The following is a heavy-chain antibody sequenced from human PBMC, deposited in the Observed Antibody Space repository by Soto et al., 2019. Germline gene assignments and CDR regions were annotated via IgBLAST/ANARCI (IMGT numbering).Heavy chain of an antibody. J-gene: IGHJ5*02. D-gene: IGHD3-3*01. CDR1: GYTFTSYG. Sequence: VASVKVSCKASGYTFTSYGISWVRQAPGQGLEWMGWISAYNGNTNYAQKLQGRVTMTTDTSTSTAYMELRSLRSDDTAVYYCARESAYYDFWSGYYVPSAFDPWGQGTLVTVSS. V-gene: IGHV1-18*01. CDR2: ISAYNGNT. CDR3: ARESAYYDFWSGYYVPSAFDP.